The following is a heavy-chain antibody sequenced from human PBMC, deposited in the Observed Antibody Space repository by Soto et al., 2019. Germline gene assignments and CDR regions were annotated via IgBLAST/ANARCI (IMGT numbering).Heavy chain of an antibody. D-gene: IGHD4-17*01. V-gene: IGHV3-23*01. J-gene: IGHJ6*02. CDR3: AKEETVMVNYYYYYGMDV. CDR2: ISGSGYAT. Sequence: EVQLLESGGGLVQPGGSLRLSCAASGFTFSSYAMSWVRQAPGMGLEWVSVISGSGYATYYADSVKGRFTVSRDNSNTTVYLQMNSLRAEDTAVYYCAKEETVMVNYYYYYGMDVWGQGTTVTVSS. CDR1: GFTFSSYA.